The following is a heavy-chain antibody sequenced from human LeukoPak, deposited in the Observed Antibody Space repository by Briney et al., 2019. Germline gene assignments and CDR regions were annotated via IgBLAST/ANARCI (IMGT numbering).Heavy chain of an antibody. CDR3: ARYIWQQYIDY. J-gene: IGHJ4*02. Sequence: SETLSLTCAVYGGSFSGYYWSWIRQPPGKGLEWIGEINHSGSTNYNPSLKSRVTISVDTSKNQFSLKLSSVTAADMAVYYCARYIWQQYIDYWGQGTLVTVSS. CDR1: GGSFSGYY. V-gene: IGHV4-34*01. CDR2: INHSGST. D-gene: IGHD6-13*01.